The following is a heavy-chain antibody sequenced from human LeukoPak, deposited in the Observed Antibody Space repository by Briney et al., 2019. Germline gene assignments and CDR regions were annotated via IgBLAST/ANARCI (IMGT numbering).Heavy chain of an antibody. CDR2: IKQDESET. V-gene: IGHV3-7*01. Sequence: GGSLRLSCAASGFTFSGYWMSWVRQAPGKGLEWVANIKQDESETYYVDSMKGRFTISRDNAKNSLFLRMDSLRAEDTAVYFCAREVSHWFFDVWGRGALVTVSS. CDR3: AREVSHWFFDV. J-gene: IGHJ2*01. CDR1: GFTFSGYW.